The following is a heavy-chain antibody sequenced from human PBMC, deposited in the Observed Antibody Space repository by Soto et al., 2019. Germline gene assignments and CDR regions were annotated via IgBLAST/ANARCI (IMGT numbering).Heavy chain of an antibody. Sequence: GGSLRLSCAASGFTFSSYAMHWVRQAPGKGLEWVAVISYDGSNKYYADSVKGRFTISRDNSKNTLYLQMNSLRAEDTAVYYCARDEYYYDSSGYNNFDYWGQGTLVTVSS. J-gene: IGHJ4*02. CDR2: ISYDGSNK. D-gene: IGHD3-22*01. CDR1: GFTFSSYA. CDR3: ARDEYYYDSSGYNNFDY. V-gene: IGHV3-30-3*01.